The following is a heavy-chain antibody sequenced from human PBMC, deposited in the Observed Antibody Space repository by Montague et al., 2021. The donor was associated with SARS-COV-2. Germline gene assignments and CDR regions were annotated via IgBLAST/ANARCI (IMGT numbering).Heavy chain of an antibody. Sequence: SLRLSCAASGFTFSSYSMNWVRQAPGKGLEWVSSISSSSSYIYYADSVKGRFTISRDNAKNSLYLRMNSLRAEDTAVYYCARDLTTVTTNYFDYWGQGTLVTVSS. V-gene: IGHV3-21*01. CDR2: ISSSSSYI. J-gene: IGHJ4*02. D-gene: IGHD4-17*01. CDR1: GFTFSSYS. CDR3: ARDLTTVTTNYFDY.